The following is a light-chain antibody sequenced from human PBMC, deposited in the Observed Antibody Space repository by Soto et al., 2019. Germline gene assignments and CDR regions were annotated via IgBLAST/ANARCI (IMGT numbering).Light chain of an antibody. CDR2: AS. CDR1: QSVSDMY. V-gene: IGKV3-20*01. Sequence: EIGLTQSPGTLSLSPGERATLSCRASQSVSDMYLAWYQQKPGQAPRLLIYASNRATGIPDRFSGSGSGTDFTLTISRLEPEDFAVYYCQHYGTSALFGPGTKVDIK. CDR3: QHYGTSAL. J-gene: IGKJ3*01.